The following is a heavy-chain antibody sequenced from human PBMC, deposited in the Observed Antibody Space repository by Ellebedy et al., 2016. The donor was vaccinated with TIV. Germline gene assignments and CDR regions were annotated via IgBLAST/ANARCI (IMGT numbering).Heavy chain of an antibody. CDR3: ARKYTFGFN. CDR1: GFTLSSNY. CDR2: IYSDGNT. Sequence: GESLKISCAASGFTLSSNYLNWVRQAPGKGLEWVSVIYSDGNTDYGDSVKDRFIVSRDNSKKTMYLQMNSLRGEDTGVYYCARKYTFGFNWGQGTLVTVSS. V-gene: IGHV3-66*01. J-gene: IGHJ4*02. D-gene: IGHD5-18*01.